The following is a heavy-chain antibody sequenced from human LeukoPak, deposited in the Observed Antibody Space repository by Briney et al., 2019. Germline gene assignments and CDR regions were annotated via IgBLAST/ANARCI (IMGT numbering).Heavy chain of an antibody. CDR2: ISYDGSNK. CDR3: AKDRGYCSGGSCYGMDV. CDR1: GFTFSSYG. V-gene: IGHV3-30*18. D-gene: IGHD2-15*01. Sequence: GRSLRLSCAASGFTFSSYGMHWVRQAPGKGLEWVAVISYDGSNKYYADPVKGRFTISRDNSKNTLYLQMNSLRAEDTAVYYCAKDRGYCSGGSCYGMDVWGKGTTVTVSS. J-gene: IGHJ6*04.